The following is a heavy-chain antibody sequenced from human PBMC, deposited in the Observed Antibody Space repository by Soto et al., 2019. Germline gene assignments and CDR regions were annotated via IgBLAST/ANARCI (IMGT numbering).Heavy chain of an antibody. CDR3: ARGRLGGPF. V-gene: IGHV4-59*08. CDR2: IDYSGTT. D-gene: IGHD7-27*01. Sequence: SETLSLTCTVSGAPISNFYWSWTRQPPGKGLEWIGCIDYSGTTNYNPSLKSRVTISVDTSKNQVSLKLSSVTAADTALYYCARGRLGGPFWGQGSLVTVSS. J-gene: IGHJ4*02. CDR1: GAPISNFY.